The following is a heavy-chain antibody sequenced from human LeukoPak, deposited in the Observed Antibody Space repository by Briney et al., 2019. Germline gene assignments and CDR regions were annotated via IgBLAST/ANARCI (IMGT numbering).Heavy chain of an antibody. CDR3: ASGATILDY. J-gene: IGHJ4*02. Sequence: GGSLRLSCAASRFTFNTYWMHWVRQAPGKGLEWVANIKQDGSEKYLVDSVKGRFTISRDNAKNSLYLQMNSLRAEDTAVYYCASGATILDYWGQGTLVTVSS. D-gene: IGHD5-12*01. V-gene: IGHV3-7*01. CDR1: RFTFNTYW. CDR2: IKQDGSEK.